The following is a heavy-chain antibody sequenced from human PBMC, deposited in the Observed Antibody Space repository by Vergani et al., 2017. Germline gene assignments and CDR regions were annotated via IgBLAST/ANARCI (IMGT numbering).Heavy chain of an antibody. J-gene: IGHJ1*01. CDR3: ARDEDIVVVPAAYQH. V-gene: IGHV1-69*12. D-gene: IGHD2-2*01. CDR2: IIPIFGTA. Sequence: QVQLVQSGAEVKKPGSSVKVSCKASGGTFSSYAISWVRQAPGQGLEWMGGIIPIFGTANYAQKFQGRVTSTADESTSTAYMELCSLRSGDTAVYYCARDEDIVVVPAAYQHWGQGTLVTVSS. CDR1: GGTFSSYA.